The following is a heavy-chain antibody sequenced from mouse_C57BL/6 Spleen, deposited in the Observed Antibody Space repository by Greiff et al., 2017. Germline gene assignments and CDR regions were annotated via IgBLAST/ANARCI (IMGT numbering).Heavy chain of an antibody. Sequence: EVKLVESGGGLVQPGGSLKLSCAASGFTFSDYYMYWVRQTPEKRLEWVAYISNGGCSTYYPDTVKGRFTISRDKAKNTLYLQMSRLKSEDTAMYYCSRAGVQAWFAYWGQGTLVTVSA. CDR1: GFTFSDYY. D-gene: IGHD5-1*01. CDR3: SRAGVQAWFAY. V-gene: IGHV5-12*01. CDR2: ISNGGCST. J-gene: IGHJ3*01.